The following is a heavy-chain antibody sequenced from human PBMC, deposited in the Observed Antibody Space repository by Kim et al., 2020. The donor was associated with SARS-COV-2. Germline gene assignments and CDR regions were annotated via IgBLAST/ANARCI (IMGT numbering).Heavy chain of an antibody. D-gene: IGHD2-15*01. V-gene: IGHV3-13*05. CDR2: IGTAGDP. CDR1: GFTFSSYD. J-gene: IGHJ6*02. CDR3: ARGRHCSGGSCYSYSDTLYYYYGMDV. Sequence: GGSLRLSCAASGFTFSSYDMHWVRQATGKGLEWVSAIGTAGDPYYPGSVKGRFTISRENAKNSLYLQMNSLRAGDTAVYYCARGRHCSGGSCYSYSDTLYYYYGMDVWGQGTTVTVSS.